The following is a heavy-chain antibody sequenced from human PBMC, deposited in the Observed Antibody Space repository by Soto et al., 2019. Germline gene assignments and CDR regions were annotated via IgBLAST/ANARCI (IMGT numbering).Heavy chain of an antibody. J-gene: IGHJ4*02. Sequence: QVQLQESGPGLVKPSQTLSHTCTVSGGSISSGGYYWSWIRQHPGKGLEWIGYIYYSGSTYYNPSLRSRVTISVDTSKNQFSLKLSSVTAADTAVYYCATYGSGTYKPTTFDYWGQGTLVTVSS. CDR2: IYYSGST. V-gene: IGHV4-31*03. CDR1: GGSISSGGYY. D-gene: IGHD3-10*01. CDR3: ATYGSGTYKPTTFDY.